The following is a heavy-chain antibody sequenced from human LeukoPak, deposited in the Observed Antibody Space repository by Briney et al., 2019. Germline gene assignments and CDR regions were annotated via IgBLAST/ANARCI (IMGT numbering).Heavy chain of an antibody. J-gene: IGHJ4*02. CDR3: ATYYDSAGFDFDY. D-gene: IGHD3-22*01. Sequence: PGGSLRLSCAASGLTFRSYEMNWVRQAPGKGLEWVSYISSSGSTMYYADSVKGRFTISRDNAKNSLYLQMNSLRAEDTAVYYCATYYDSAGFDFDYWGQGTLVTVSS. V-gene: IGHV3-48*03. CDR1: GLTFRSYE. CDR2: ISSSGSTM.